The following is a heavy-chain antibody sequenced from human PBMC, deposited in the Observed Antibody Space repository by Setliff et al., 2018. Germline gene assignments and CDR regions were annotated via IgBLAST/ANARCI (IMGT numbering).Heavy chain of an antibody. V-gene: IGHV4-34*01. CDR1: GGSFSGYY. D-gene: IGHD4-4*01. J-gene: IGHJ2*01. Sequence: PSETLSLTCAVYGGSFSGYYWSWIRQPPGKGLEWIGEINHSGSTNYNPSLNSRVTISIDTSKNQFSLKLSSVTAADTAVYYCASLGMTTMMDWYFDLWGRGTLVTVSS. CDR2: INHSGST. CDR3: ASLGMTTMMDWYFDL.